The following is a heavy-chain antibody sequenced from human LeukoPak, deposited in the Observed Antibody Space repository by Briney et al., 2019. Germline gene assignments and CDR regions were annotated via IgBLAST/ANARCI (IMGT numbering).Heavy chain of an antibody. J-gene: IGHJ4*02. CDR1: GGSISRSQFY. Sequence: SETLSLTCTVSGGSISRSQFYWGWVRQPPGKGLEWIGTLYYSGKSFYNPSLKSRVTMSVDMSKNRLSLNLSFLTVADTAVYYCARETTKAMIDSWGQGILVTVSS. V-gene: IGHV4-39*07. CDR2: LYYSGKS. CDR3: ARETTKAMIDS. D-gene: IGHD1-14*01.